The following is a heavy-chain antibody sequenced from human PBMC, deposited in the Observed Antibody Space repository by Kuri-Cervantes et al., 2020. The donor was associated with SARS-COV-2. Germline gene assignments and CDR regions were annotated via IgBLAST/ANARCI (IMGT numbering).Heavy chain of an antibody. CDR3: ARGGSRGSSHPVYY. Sequence: VICKASGGIFSSYAISWLRQAPGEGLEWMGRIIPIIGTANYAQKCQGRVTITAEKSTSTDYMELSSLRSEDTAVYYCARGGSRGSSHPVYYWGQGTLVTVSS. J-gene: IGHJ4*02. D-gene: IGHD6-6*01. CDR2: IIPIIGTA. V-gene: IGHV1-69*04. CDR1: GGIFSSYA.